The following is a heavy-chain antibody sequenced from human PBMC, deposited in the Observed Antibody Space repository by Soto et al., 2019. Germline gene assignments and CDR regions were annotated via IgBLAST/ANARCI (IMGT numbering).Heavy chain of an antibody. Sequence: EVHLMESGGGWVQPGRSLRLSCAASGFTFDNYAMHWVRQAPGKGLEWGSGISWNSGNIGYADSVKGRFTIARDNAKTSLYLEMNSLRAEDTALYYCAKSLKIFGLATTRSGPLDSWGQGALVTVSS. V-gene: IGHV3-9*01. CDR3: AKSLKIFGLATTRSGPLDS. D-gene: IGHD3-3*01. CDR1: GFTFDNYA. CDR2: ISWNSGNI. J-gene: IGHJ4*02.